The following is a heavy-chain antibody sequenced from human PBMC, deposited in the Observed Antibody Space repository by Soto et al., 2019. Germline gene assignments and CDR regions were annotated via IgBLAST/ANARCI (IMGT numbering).Heavy chain of an antibody. CDR3: ARAPYDSSGYDY. CDR2: ISGSGGST. V-gene: IGHV3-23*01. J-gene: IGHJ4*02. Sequence: GSLRLSCAASGFTFSSYAMSWVRQAPGKGLEWVSAISGSGGSTYYADSVKGRFTISRDNSKNTLYLQMNSLRAEDTAVYYCARAPYDSSGYDYWGQGTLVTVSS. CDR1: GFTFSSYA. D-gene: IGHD3-22*01.